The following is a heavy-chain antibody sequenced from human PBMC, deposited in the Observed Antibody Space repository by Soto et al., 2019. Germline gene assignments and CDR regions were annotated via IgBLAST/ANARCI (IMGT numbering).Heavy chain of an antibody. CDR2: IYYSGST. Sequence: QLQLQESGPGLVKPSETLSLTCTVSGGSISSSSYYWGWIRQPPGKGLEWIGSIYYSGSTYYNPSLKSRVTISVDTSKNQFSLKLSSVTAADTAVYYCARIRDQWELSVYGMDVWGQGTTVTVSS. D-gene: IGHD1-26*01. CDR3: ARIRDQWELSVYGMDV. J-gene: IGHJ6*02. CDR1: GGSISSSSYY. V-gene: IGHV4-39*01.